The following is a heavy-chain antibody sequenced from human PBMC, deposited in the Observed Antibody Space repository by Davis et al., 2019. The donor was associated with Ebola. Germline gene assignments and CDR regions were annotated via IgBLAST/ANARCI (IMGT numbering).Heavy chain of an antibody. D-gene: IGHD5-12*01. CDR1: GYTFTSYG. V-gene: IGHV1-69*13. CDR3: ARDVTVATIHYYTSMDV. Sequence: SVKVSCKASGYTFTSYGISWVRQAPGQGLEWMGGIIPIFGTANYAQKFQGRVTITADESTSTAYMELSSLRAEDTAVYYCARDVTVATIHYYTSMDVWGQGTTVTVSS. CDR2: IIPIFGTA. J-gene: IGHJ6*02.